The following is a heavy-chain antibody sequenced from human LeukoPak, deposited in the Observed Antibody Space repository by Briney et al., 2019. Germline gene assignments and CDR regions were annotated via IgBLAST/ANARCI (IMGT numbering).Heavy chain of an antibody. V-gene: IGHV3-23*01. CDR2: ISSSGGST. CDR3: AKDAPFDP. Sequence: GGSLRLSCAAPGFIFSSYAMSWVRQAPGKGLEWVSTISSSGGSTNYADSVKGRFTISRENSKNRLHLEMNSLRAEDTAIYYCAKDAPFDPWGQGTLVTVSS. CDR1: GFIFSSYA. J-gene: IGHJ5*02.